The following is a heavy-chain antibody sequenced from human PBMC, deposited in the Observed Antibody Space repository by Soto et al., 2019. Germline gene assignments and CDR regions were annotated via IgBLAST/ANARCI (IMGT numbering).Heavy chain of an antibody. CDR1: GYTFTSYA. V-gene: IGHV1-3*01. Sequence: GASVKVSCKASGYTFTSYAMHWVRQAPGQRLEWMGWINAGNGNTKYSQKFQGRVTITRDTYASTAYMELSSLRSEDTAVYSCAVIVVPAPRYYGMDVWGQGTTVTVSS. D-gene: IGHD2-2*01. CDR3: AVIVVPAPRYYGMDV. CDR2: INAGNGNT. J-gene: IGHJ6*02.